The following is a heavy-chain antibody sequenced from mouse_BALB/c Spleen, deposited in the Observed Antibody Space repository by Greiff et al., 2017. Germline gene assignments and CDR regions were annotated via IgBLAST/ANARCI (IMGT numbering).Heavy chain of an antibody. D-gene: IGHD2-4*01. CDR2: ISSGGSYT. CDR3: ARQRYDYDENFDY. V-gene: IGHV5-6*02. Sequence: DVKLVESGGDLVKPGGSLKLSCAASGFTFSSYGMSWVRQTPDKRLEWVATISSGGSYTYYPDSVKGRFTISRDNAKNTLYLQMSSLKSEDTAMYYCARQRYDYDENFDYWGQGTTLTVSS. CDR1: GFTFSSYG. J-gene: IGHJ2*01.